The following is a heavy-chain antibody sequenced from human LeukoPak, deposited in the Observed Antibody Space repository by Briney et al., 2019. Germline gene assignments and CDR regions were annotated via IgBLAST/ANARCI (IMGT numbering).Heavy chain of an antibody. V-gene: IGHV4-39*01. CDR3: ARLSYYYDSSGSHPFDY. J-gene: IGHJ4*02. D-gene: IGHD3-22*01. CDR1: GGSISSSSTYY. Sequence: SETLSLTCTVSGGSISSSSTYYWGWIRQPPGKGLEWIGSIYYSGNTYYNPSLKSRVTISGDTSKNQFSLRLSSVTAADTAVYYCARLSYYYDSSGSHPFDYWGQGALGTVSS. CDR2: IYYSGNT.